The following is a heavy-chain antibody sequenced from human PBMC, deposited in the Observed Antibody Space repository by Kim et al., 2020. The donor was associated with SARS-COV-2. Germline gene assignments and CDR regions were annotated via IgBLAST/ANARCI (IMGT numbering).Heavy chain of an antibody. J-gene: IGHJ5*02. CDR1: GFTFSSYG. CDR3: ARDASSNGDWFDP. V-gene: IGHV3-33*08. Sequence: GGSLRLSCAASGFTFSSYGMHWVRQAPGKGLEWVAVIWYDGSNKYYADSVKGRFTISRDNSKNTLYLQMNSLRAEDTAVYYCARDASSNGDWFDPWGQGTLVTVSS. CDR2: IWYDGSNK.